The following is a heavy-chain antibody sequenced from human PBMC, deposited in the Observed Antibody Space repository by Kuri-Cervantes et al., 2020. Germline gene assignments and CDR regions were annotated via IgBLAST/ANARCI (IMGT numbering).Heavy chain of an antibody. V-gene: IGHV4-30-4*08. D-gene: IGHD2-2*01. CDR2: IYYSGST. Sequence: LSLTCTVSGGSISSGDYYWSWIRQPPGKGLEWIGYIYYSGSTYYNPSLKSRVTISVDTSKNQFSLKLSSVTAADTAVYYCASLSGQGYCSSTSCWGGPQTPDYWGQGTLVTVSS. CDR1: GGSISSGDYY. J-gene: IGHJ4*02. CDR3: ASLSGQGYCSSTSCWGGPQTPDY.